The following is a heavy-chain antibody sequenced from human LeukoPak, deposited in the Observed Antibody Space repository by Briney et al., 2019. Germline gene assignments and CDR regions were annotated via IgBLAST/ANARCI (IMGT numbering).Heavy chain of an antibody. CDR1: GFTFDDYA. Sequence: GGSLRLSCAASGFTFDDYAMHWVRHAPGKGLESVSGISWNSGSIGYADSVKGRFTISRDSAKNSLYLQMNSLRAEDTALYYCAKVAAAGTFDYWGQGTLVTVSS. J-gene: IGHJ4*02. CDR2: ISWNSGSI. V-gene: IGHV3-9*01. CDR3: AKVAAAGTFDY. D-gene: IGHD6-13*01.